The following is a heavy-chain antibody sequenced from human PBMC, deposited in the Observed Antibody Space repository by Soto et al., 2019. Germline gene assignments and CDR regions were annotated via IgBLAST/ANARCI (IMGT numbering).Heavy chain of an antibody. V-gene: IGHV1-3*01. CDR3: ATDLPFGLWLAR. Sequence: ASVKFSGKASGATFTNYAMHWVRQAPGQRLEWMGWINGGNGDTTYSQKFQGRVTITRDTSASTAHMELTRLRSEDTAVYYCATDLPFGLWLARWGQGTQVTVSS. CDR2: INGGNGDT. J-gene: IGHJ4*02. CDR1: GATFTNYA. D-gene: IGHD6-19*01.